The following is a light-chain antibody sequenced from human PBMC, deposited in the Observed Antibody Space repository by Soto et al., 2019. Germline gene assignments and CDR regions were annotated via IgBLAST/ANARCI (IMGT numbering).Light chain of an antibody. CDR3: QQYNSYLWT. V-gene: IGKV1-5*03. CDR1: QSVSSK. CDR2: KAS. Sequence: DIQMTQSPSTLSASEGDRVTITCRASQSVSSKLAWYQQKPGKAPKLLIYKASSLESGVPSRFSGSGSGTEFTLTISSLQPDDFATYYCQQYNSYLWTFGQGTKVDIK. J-gene: IGKJ1*01.